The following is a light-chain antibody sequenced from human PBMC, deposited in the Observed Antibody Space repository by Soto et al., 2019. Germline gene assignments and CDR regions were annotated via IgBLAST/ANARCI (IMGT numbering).Light chain of an antibody. V-gene: IGKV1-39*01. J-gene: IGKJ1*01. Sequence: IHWTHSPASLSASVLYRVTVTCLSSDDITNYLAWYHQKAGKAPKLLIYDASTLYSGVPSRFSGSGSGTDFTLTISSLQPEDFAAYYCQQSYSTPPWTFGQGTKVDIK. CDR2: DAS. CDR3: QQSYSTPPWT. CDR1: DDITNY.